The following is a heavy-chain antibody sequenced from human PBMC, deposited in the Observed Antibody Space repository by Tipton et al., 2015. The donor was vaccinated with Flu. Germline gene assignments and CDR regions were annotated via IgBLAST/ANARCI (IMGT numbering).Heavy chain of an antibody. V-gene: IGHV4-34*01. J-gene: IGHJ3*02. CDR2: INHSGST. CDR1: GGSFSGYY. D-gene: IGHD3-10*01. CDR3: ARGRYYYGSGRIDAFDI. Sequence: TLSLTCAVYGGSFSGYYWSWIRQPPGKGLEWIGEINHSGSTNYNPSLKSRVTISVDTSKNQFSLKLSSVIAADTAVYYCARGRYYYGSGRIDAFDIWGQGTMVTVSS.